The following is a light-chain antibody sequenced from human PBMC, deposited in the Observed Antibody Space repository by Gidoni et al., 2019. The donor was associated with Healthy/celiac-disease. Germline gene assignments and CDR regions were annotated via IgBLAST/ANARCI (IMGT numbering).Light chain of an antibody. Sequence: EIVLPQSSGTLSLSPGARATLSCRASQSVSSSYLAWYQQKPGQAPRLLIDGASSRATGIPDRFSGSGSGTDFTLTISRLEPEDFAVYYCQQYGSSPWTFGQGTKVEIK. V-gene: IGKV3-20*01. J-gene: IGKJ1*01. CDR3: QQYGSSPWT. CDR1: QSVSSSY. CDR2: GAS.